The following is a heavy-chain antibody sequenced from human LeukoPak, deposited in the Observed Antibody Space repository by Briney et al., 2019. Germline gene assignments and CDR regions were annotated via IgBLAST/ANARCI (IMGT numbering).Heavy chain of an antibody. CDR3: ASSQLSRDGYNPIDY. Sequence: KPGGSLRLSCAASGFTLSDYYMSWIRQAPGKGLEWISYISDSGSTMYYANSVKGRFTISRDNAKNSLYLQMSSLRAEDTAVYYCASSQLSRDGYNPIDYWGQGTLVTVSS. V-gene: IGHV3-11*01. D-gene: IGHD5-12*01. CDR2: ISDSGSTM. J-gene: IGHJ4*02. CDR1: GFTLSDYY.